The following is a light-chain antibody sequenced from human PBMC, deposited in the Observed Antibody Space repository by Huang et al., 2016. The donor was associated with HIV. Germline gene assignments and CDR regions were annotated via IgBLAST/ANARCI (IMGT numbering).Light chain of an antibody. CDR1: QSIGTN. CDR3: QHYSNWPPLT. Sequence: IILTQSPATLSVSPGEGATLSCRASQSIGTNLAWYQQGPGQAPRPLGYGASTRATGVPVRCSGSGSGTQFNLTLSSLQSEDFATYYCQHYSNWPPLTFGGGTKVDI. J-gene: IGKJ4*01. V-gene: IGKV3-15*01. CDR2: GAS.